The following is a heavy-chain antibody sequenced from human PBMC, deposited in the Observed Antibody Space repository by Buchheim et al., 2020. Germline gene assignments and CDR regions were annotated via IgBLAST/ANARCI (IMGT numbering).Heavy chain of an antibody. J-gene: IGHJ6*02. D-gene: IGHD1-26*01. Sequence: EVQLVESGGGLVQPGGSLRLSCAASGFTFSSYWMSWVRQAPGRGLEWVANIKQDGSEKYYVDSVKGRFTISRDNAKNSLYLQMNSLRAEDTAVYYCARAYSGSHGYYYGMDVWGQGTT. CDR3: ARAYSGSHGYYYGMDV. V-gene: IGHV3-7*01. CDR1: GFTFSSYW. CDR2: IKQDGSEK.